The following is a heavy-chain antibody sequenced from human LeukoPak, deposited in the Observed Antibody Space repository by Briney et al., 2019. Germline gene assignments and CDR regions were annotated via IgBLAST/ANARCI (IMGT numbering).Heavy chain of an antibody. CDR1: GFTFDDYA. D-gene: IGHD6-19*01. J-gene: IGHJ4*02. CDR2: ISWNSGSI. CDR3: AKDLAGGYSSGYPH. Sequence: PGRSLRLSCAASGFTFDDYAMHWVRQAPGKGLEWVSGISWNSGSIGYADSVKGRFTISRDNAKNSLYLQMNSLRAEDTALYYCAKDLAGGYSSGYPHWGQGTLVTVSS. V-gene: IGHV3-9*01.